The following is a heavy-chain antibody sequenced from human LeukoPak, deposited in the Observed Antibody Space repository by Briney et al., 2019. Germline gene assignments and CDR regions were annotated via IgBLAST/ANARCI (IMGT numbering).Heavy chain of an antibody. V-gene: IGHV3-30-3*01. Sequence: GGSLRLSCAASGFTFSSYAVHWVRQAPGKGLEWVAVISYDGSNKYYADSVKGRFTISRDNSKNTLYLQMNSLRVGDTAVYYCARDQDFDNRPWVGAFDTWGQGTVVTVSS. D-gene: IGHD3-22*01. CDR2: ISYDGSNK. CDR3: ARDQDFDNRPWVGAFDT. J-gene: IGHJ3*02. CDR1: GFTFSSYA.